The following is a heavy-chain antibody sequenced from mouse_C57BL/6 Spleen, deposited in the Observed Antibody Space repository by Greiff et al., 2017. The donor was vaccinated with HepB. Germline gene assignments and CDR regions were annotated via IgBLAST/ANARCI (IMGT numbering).Heavy chain of an antibody. D-gene: IGHD1-1*01. CDR2: IYPGSGST. Sequence: QVQLQQPGAELVKPGASVKMSCKASGYTFTSYWITWVKQRPGQGLEWIGDIYPGSGSTNYNEKFKSKATLTVDTSSSTAYMQLSSLTSEDSAVYYRARKGYYYGSSSWYFDVWGTGTTVTVSS. CDR1: GYTFTSYW. V-gene: IGHV1-55*01. CDR3: ARKGYYYGSSSWYFDV. J-gene: IGHJ1*03.